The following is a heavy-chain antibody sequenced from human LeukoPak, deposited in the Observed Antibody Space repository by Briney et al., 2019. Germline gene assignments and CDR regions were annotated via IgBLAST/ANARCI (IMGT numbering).Heavy chain of an antibody. CDR1: GLSFSSYS. D-gene: IGHD3-22*01. V-gene: IGHV3-21*01. J-gene: IGHJ5*02. CDR2: ISSSSSYI. CDR3: ARDGFAGYYDSSGYSASTFS. Sequence: GRSLRLSCIASGLSFSSYSMNWARHAPRQGLEWVSYISSSSSYIYYADSMKGRFTISRDHAKHSLYLQMNSLMGEDTAVYYCARDGFAGYYDSSGYSASTFSWGQGTLVTVSS.